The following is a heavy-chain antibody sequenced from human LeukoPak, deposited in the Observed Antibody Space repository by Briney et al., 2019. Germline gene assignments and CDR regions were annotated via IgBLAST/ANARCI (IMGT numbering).Heavy chain of an antibody. CDR3: ARHNYGYDY. Sequence: PGGSQRLSCAASGFTFRSYWMHWVRQAPGKGLVWVSHIHSDGSSTSYADSVQGRFTISRDNAKNTLYLQMNSLRAEDTAVYYCARHNYGYDYWGQGTLVTVSS. CDR1: GFTFRSYW. V-gene: IGHV3-74*01. D-gene: IGHD3-10*01. J-gene: IGHJ4*02. CDR2: IHSDGSST.